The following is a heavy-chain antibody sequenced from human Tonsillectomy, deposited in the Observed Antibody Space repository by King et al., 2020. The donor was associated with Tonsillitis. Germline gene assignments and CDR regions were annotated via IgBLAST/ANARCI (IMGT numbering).Heavy chain of an antibody. Sequence: VQLVESGGGLVKPGGSLRLSCAAYGFNFSDYYMTWIRQAPGKGLEWVSLFSSRTDYTYYADSVKGRLTISRDNAKNSLFLQMNSLRAAVTAVYDCAVENASGPNSCGPTWLDTWGQGTLVTVSS. CDR3: AVENASGPNSCGPTWLDT. D-gene: IGHD4/OR15-4a*01. V-gene: IGHV3-11*06. CDR1: GFNFSDYY. J-gene: IGHJ5*02. CDR2: FSSRTDYT.